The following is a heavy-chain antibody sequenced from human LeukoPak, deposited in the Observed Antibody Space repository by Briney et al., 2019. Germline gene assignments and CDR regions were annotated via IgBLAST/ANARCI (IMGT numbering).Heavy chain of an antibody. J-gene: IGHJ5*02. D-gene: IGHD3-22*01. Sequence: NPSETLSLTCTVSGGSISSSSYYWGWIRQPPGKGLEWIGSIYYSGSTNYNPSLKSRVSISVDTSKNQFSLKLSSVTAADTAVYYCARGLRKRYYDSSGPRGEFDPWGQGTLVTVSS. V-gene: IGHV4-39*07. CDR3: ARGLRKRYYDSSGPRGEFDP. CDR1: GGSISSSSYY. CDR2: IYYSGST.